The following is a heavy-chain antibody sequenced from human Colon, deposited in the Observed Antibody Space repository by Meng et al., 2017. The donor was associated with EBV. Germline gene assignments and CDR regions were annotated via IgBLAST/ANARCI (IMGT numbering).Heavy chain of an antibody. J-gene: IGHJ4*02. Sequence: QLQLQGAGPGIVKPSGTLSFPCPFSGGSISSNGYYWDWVRQPPGKGLEWIGAIYHSGSTSYNPSLQSRVTMFVDTSKNQFSLMLTSVTATDTAVYYCARRRGGSGRDCWGQGTLVTVSS. V-gene: IGHV4-39*01. CDR1: GGSISSNGYY. D-gene: IGHD3-10*01. CDR2: IYHSGST. CDR3: ARRRGGSGRDC.